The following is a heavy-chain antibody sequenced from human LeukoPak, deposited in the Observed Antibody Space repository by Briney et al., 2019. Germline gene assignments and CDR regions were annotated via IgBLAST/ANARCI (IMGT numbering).Heavy chain of an antibody. Sequence: GGSLRLSCAASGFTFSSYSMNWVRQAPGKGLEWVSSISSSSSYIYYADSVKGRFAISRDNAKNSLYLQMNSLRAEDTAVYYCAVARAAPVLFDYWGQGTLVTVSS. J-gene: IGHJ4*02. CDR1: GFTFSSYS. CDR3: AVARAAPVLFDY. CDR2: ISSSSSYI. D-gene: IGHD2-15*01. V-gene: IGHV3-21*01.